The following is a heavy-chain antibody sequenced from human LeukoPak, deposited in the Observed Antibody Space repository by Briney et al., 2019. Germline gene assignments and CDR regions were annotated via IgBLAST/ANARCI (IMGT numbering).Heavy chain of an antibody. Sequence: SETLSLTCAVSGGSISSGGYSWSWIRQPPGKGLEWIGYIYHSGSTYCNPSLKSRVTISVDRSKNQFSLKLSSVTAADTAVYYCARASPGYDSSGYLQGYYYMDVWGKGTTVTVSS. J-gene: IGHJ6*03. CDR2: IYHSGST. D-gene: IGHD3-22*01. V-gene: IGHV4-30-2*01. CDR1: GGSISSGGYS. CDR3: ARASPGYDSSGYLQGYYYMDV.